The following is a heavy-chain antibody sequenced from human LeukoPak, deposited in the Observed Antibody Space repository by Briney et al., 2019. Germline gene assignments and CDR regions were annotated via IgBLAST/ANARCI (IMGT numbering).Heavy chain of an antibody. CDR3: ARGGGGSSDYFDY. Sequence: SETLSLTCTVSGGSISSSSYYWGWIRQPPGKGLEWIGSIYYSGSTYYNPSLKSRVTISVDTSKNQFSLKLSSVTAADTAVYYCARGGGGSSDYFDYWGQGTLVTVSS. CDR2: IYYSGST. CDR1: GGSISSSSYY. V-gene: IGHV4-39*07. D-gene: IGHD6-6*01. J-gene: IGHJ4*02.